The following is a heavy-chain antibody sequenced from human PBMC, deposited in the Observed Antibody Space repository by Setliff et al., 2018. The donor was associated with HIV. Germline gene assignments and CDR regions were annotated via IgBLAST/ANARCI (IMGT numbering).Heavy chain of an antibody. D-gene: IGHD5-12*01. J-gene: IGHJ6*02. V-gene: IGHV3-48*03. Sequence: GESLKISCAASGFPFSSYEMNWVRQAPGKGLEWVSYISSSGSTIYYADSVKGRFTISRDNTKNSLYLQMNSLRAEDTAVYYCARGSGYDKGAYHYYYGMDVWGQGTTVTVSS. CDR2: ISSSGSTI. CDR1: GFPFSSYE. CDR3: ARGSGYDKGAYHYYYGMDV.